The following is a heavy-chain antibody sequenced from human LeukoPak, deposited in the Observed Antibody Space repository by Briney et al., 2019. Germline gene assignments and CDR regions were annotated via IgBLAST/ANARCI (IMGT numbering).Heavy chain of an antibody. CDR1: GGSFSAYY. J-gene: IGHJ4*02. CDR3: ASYRRSSYDSSGYSSINRHYFDY. Sequence: SETLSLTCAVYGGSFSAYYWSWIRQPPGKGLEWIGKINHSGSTNYNPSLKSRVTISVDTSKNQFSLKLTSVTAADTAVYYCASYRRSSYDSSGYSSINRHYFDYWGQGTLVTVSS. V-gene: IGHV4-34*01. D-gene: IGHD3-22*01. CDR2: INHSGST.